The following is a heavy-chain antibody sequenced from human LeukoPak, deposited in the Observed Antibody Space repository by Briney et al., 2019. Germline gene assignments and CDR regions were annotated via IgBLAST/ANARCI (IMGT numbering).Heavy chain of an antibody. D-gene: IGHD5-18*01. CDR1: AFTFSSYA. CDR3: AKGRTGFSYGYGIDY. V-gene: IGHV3-23*01. J-gene: IGHJ4*02. Sequence: GGSLRLSCAASAFTFSSYAMSWVRQAPGKGLEWVSSISTSDGTTYYADSVKGRFTISRDNSKNTLYLQMNSLRAEDAAIYYCAKGRTGFSYGYGIDYWGQGTLVTVSS. CDR2: ISTSDGTT.